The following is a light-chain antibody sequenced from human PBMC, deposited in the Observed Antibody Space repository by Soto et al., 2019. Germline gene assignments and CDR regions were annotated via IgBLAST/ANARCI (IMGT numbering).Light chain of an antibody. Sequence: QSALTQPASVSGSPGQSITISCTGTSSDVGGYNYVSWYQQHPGKAPKLMIYDVSNRPSGVSNRFSGSKSGNTASLTISGLQAEDEADYYCSSYTSSSTCNYVFGTGTKVTVL. V-gene: IGLV2-14*01. CDR3: SSYTSSSTCNYV. CDR2: DVS. J-gene: IGLJ1*01. CDR1: SSDVGGYNY.